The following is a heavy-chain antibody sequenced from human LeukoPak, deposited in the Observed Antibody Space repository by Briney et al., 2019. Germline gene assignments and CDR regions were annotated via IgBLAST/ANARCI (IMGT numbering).Heavy chain of an antibody. CDR1: GYTFTNYA. CDR3: ASMGADSFDY. D-gene: IGHD3-16*01. V-gene: IGHV7-4-1*02. J-gene: IGHJ4*02. Sequence: ASVKVSCKTSGYTFTNYAVNWVRQAPGQGLEFMGWINTGTGNPTYAQDFTGRFVFSLDTSVSTAYLQISTLKPDDTAVCYCASMGADSFDYWGQGTLVTVSS. CDR2: INTGTGNP.